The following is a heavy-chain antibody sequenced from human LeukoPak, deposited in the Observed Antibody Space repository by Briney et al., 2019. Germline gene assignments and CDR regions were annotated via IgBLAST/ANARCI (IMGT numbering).Heavy chain of an antibody. V-gene: IGHV1-8*01. CDR1: GYTFTSYD. J-gene: IGHJ3*02. CDR2: MNPNSGNT. D-gene: IGHD3-22*01. Sequence: ASVKVSCKASGYTFTSYDINWVRQATGQGLEWMGWMNPNSGNTGYAQKFQGRVTMTRNTFISTAYMELSSLRSEDTAVYYCARGQYYYDSSGYSITAFDIWGQGTMVTVSS. CDR3: ARGQYYYDSSGYSITAFDI.